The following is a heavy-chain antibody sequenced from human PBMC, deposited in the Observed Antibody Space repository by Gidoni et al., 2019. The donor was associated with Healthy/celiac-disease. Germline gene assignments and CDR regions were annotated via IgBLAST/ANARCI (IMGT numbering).Heavy chain of an antibody. J-gene: IGHJ4*02. Sequence: QLQLQESGPGLVKPSETLSLTCTVSGGSIRSSRYYWGWIRRPPGKGLEGIGSIYYMRSPYYNPSLKSRVTISVDTSKNQFSLKLSSVTAADTAVYYCARLGGSYCTGGYYFDYWGQGTLVTVSS. CDR3: ARLGGSYCTGGYYFDY. D-gene: IGHD1-26*01. CDR2: IYYMRSP. CDR1: GGSIRSSRYY. V-gene: IGHV4-39*01.